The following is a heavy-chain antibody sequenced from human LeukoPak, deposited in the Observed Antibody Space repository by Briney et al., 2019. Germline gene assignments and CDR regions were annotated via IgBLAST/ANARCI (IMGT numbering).Heavy chain of an antibody. D-gene: IGHD3-22*01. CDR1: GFTFSSYW. Sequence: GGSLRLSCAASGFTFSSYWMHWVRQAPGKGLVWVSRIKGDGNTNYADSVKGRFTISSDNAKNTVSLQMTSLRAEDTGVYYGARAPCEIGGYYPEYFRHWGQGTLVTVSS. J-gene: IGHJ1*01. CDR2: IKGDGNT. V-gene: IGHV3-74*01. CDR3: ARAPCEIGGYYPEYFRH.